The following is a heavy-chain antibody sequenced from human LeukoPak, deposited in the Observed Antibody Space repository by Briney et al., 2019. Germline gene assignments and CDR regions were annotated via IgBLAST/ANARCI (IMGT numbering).Heavy chain of an antibody. CDR1: GFTFSSYG. Sequence: GGSLRPSCAASGFTFSSYGMHWVRQAPGKGLEWVAVISYDGSNKYYADSVKGRFTISRDNSKNTLYLQMNSLRAEDTAVYYCAKVGLRFLEWLLDYWGQGTLVTVSS. D-gene: IGHD3-3*01. V-gene: IGHV3-30*18. CDR2: ISYDGSNK. CDR3: AKVGLRFLEWLLDY. J-gene: IGHJ4*02.